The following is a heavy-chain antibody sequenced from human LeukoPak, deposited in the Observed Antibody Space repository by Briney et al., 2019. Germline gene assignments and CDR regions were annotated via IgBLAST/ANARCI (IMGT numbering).Heavy chain of an antibody. CDR3: AKEGHYDILTGYYASSYYFDY. Sequence: PGGSLRLSCAASGFTFSSYAMSWVRQAPGKGLEWVSAISGSGGSTYYADSVKGRFTISRDNSKNTLYLQMNSLRAEDTAVYYCAKEGHYDILTGYYASSYYFDYWGQGTLATVSS. CDR2: ISGSGGST. D-gene: IGHD3-9*01. V-gene: IGHV3-23*01. CDR1: GFTFSSYA. J-gene: IGHJ4*02.